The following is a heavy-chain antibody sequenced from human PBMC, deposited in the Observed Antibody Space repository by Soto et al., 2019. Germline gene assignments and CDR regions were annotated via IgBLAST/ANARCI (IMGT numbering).Heavy chain of an antibody. CDR2: IYYSGST. J-gene: IGHJ4*02. Sequence: QVQLQESGPGLVKPSQTLSLTCTVSGGSISSGGYYWSWIRQHPGKGLEWIGYIYYSGSTYYNPSLKSRVTISVHTSKNQFSVKLSSVTAADTAVYYCARGGYNWNQFDYWGQGTLVTVSS. CDR1: GGSISSGGYY. CDR3: ARGGYNWNQFDY. V-gene: IGHV4-31*03. D-gene: IGHD1-20*01.